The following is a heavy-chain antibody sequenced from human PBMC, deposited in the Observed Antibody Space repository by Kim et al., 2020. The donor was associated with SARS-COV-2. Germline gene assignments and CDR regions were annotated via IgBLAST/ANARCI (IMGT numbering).Heavy chain of an antibody. J-gene: IGHJ4*02. D-gene: IGHD6-19*01. CDR3: ARGAGQQWLVPRYYFDY. Sequence: FQGRVTMTRDTSTSTVYMELSILRSEDTAVYYCARGAGQQWLVPRYYFDYWGQGTLVTVSS. V-gene: IGHV1-46*01.